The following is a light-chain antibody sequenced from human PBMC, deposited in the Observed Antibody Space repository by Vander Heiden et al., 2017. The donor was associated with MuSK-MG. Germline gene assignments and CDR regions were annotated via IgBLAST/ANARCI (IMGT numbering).Light chain of an antibody. J-gene: IGKJ1*01. CDR1: QSISSY. CDR3: QQSYSTAGT. CDR2: AAS. Sequence: DLQMTHSPSSLSASVGDRVTITCRASQSISSYLNWYQQKPGKAPKLLIYAASSFQSGVPSRFSGSASGTDFTLTISMLQPEDFATYYCQQSYSTAGTFGQGTKVEIK. V-gene: IGKV1-39*01.